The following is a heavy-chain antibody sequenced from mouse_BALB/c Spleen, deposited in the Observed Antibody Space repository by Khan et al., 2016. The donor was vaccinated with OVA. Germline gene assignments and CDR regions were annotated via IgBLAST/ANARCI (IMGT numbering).Heavy chain of an antibody. J-gene: IGHJ1*01. CDR3: ARGRYGNWYFDV. CDR2: IYPGDGDT. CDR1: GYSFTSYW. V-gene: IGHV1-87*01. D-gene: IGHD2-1*01. Sequence: VQLQQSGAELARPGASVKLSCKASGYSFTSYWMQWVKQRPGPGLEWIGAIYPGDGDTRYTQKFKGKATLTADNSSSTAYMQLSSLASEDSAIYYCARGRYGNWYFDVWGAGTTVTVSS.